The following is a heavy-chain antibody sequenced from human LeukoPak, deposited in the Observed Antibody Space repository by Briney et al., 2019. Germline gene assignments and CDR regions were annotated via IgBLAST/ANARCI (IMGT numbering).Heavy chain of an antibody. V-gene: IGHV4-61*08. J-gene: IGHJ4*02. CDR3: ARHGGYSYGVLEYFDY. CDR2: IYYSGST. CDR1: GGSISSGGYY. D-gene: IGHD5-18*01. Sequence: SETLSLTCTVSGGSISSGGYYWSWIRQHPGKGLEWIGYIYYSGSTNYNPSLKSRVTISVDTSKNQFSLKLSSVTAADTAVYYCARHGGYSYGVLEYFDYWGQGTLVTVSS.